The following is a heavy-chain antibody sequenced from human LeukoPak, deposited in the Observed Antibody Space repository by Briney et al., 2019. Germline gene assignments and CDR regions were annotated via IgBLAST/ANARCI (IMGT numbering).Heavy chain of an antibody. CDR3: ARTRFGELSSFDP. V-gene: IGHV1-3*01. CDR2: INAGNGNT. CDR1: GYTFTSYA. Sequence: ASVKVSCKASGYTFTSYAMHWVRQAPGQKLEWMGWINAGNGNTKYSQKFQGRVTITRDTSASTAYMELSSLRSEDTAVYYCARTRFGELSSFDPWGQGTLVTVSS. D-gene: IGHD3-10*01. J-gene: IGHJ5*02.